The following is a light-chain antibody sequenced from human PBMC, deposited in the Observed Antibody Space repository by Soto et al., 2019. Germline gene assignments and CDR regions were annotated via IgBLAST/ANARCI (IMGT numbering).Light chain of an antibody. J-gene: IGLJ1*01. CDR1: SNDVGGYKY. Sequence: QSALTQPASVSGSLGQSITISCTGTSNDVGGYKYVSWYQQHPGKAPKLIIFDVSKRPSGVSNRFSGSKSDNTASLTISGLQAEDEADYYCNSYTSTTTRVFGTGTKLTVL. CDR2: DVS. V-gene: IGLV2-14*01. CDR3: NSYTSTTTRV.